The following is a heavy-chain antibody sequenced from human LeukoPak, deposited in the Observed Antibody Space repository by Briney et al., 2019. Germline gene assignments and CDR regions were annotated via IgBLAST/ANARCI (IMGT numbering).Heavy chain of an antibody. CDR1: GFTFSSYS. V-gene: IGHV3-48*04. CDR3: ARDFSVATTDVFDL. Sequence: GGSLRLSCAASGFTFSSYSMNWVRQAPGKGLEWVSYISSSSSTIYYADSVKGRFTVSRDNARSSLYLQMNSLRAEDTAVYYCARDFSVATTDVFDLWGQGTMVTVSS. J-gene: IGHJ3*01. CDR2: ISSSSSTI. D-gene: IGHD5-12*01.